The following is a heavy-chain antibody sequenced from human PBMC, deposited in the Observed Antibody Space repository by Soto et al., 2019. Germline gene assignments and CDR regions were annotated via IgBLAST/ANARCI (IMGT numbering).Heavy chain of an antibody. CDR2: IKQDDSEK. D-gene: IGHD2-15*01. J-gene: IGHJ4*02. CDR3: ARVQGYCSGGSCFPFNC. CDR1: GFTFSAYW. V-gene: IGHV3-7*01. Sequence: GGSLRLSCAASGFTFSAYWMAWLRQAPGKGLEWVANIKQDDSEKFYVDSVKGRFTISRDNAKNSLYLQMNSLRADDTAVYYCARVQGYCSGGSCFPFNCWGQGTLVTVSS.